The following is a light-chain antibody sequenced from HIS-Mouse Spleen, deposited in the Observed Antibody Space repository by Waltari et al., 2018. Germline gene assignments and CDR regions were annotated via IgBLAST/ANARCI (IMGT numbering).Light chain of an antibody. J-gene: IGLJ1*01. Sequence: QSALTQPRSVSGSPGQSVTISCTGTSRAVGGYNYVTWYQQHPGNAPKLMIYDVSKRPSGVPDRFSGSKSGNTASLTISGLQAEDEADYYCCSYAGSYTGVFGTGTKVTVL. V-gene: IGLV2-11*01. CDR3: CSYAGSYTGV. CDR1: SRAVGGYNY. CDR2: DVS.